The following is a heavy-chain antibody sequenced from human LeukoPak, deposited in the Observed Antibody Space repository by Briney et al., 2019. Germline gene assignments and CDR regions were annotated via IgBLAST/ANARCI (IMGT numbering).Heavy chain of an antibody. CDR2: IYYSGST. J-gene: IGHJ6*02. D-gene: IGHD6-13*01. Sequence: SETLSLTCTVSGGSISSGGYYWSWLRQHPGMGLEWVGYIYYSGSTYYNPSLKSRVTISVDTSKSQFSLKLSSVTAADTAVYYCARGGYSSSWYQNTYYYYGMDVWGQGTTVTVSS. CDR1: GGSISSGGYY. CDR3: ARGGYSSSWYQNTYYYYGMDV. V-gene: IGHV4-31*03.